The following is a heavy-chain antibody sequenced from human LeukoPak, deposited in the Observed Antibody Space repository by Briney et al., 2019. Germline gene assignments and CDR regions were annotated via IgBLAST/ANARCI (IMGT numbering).Heavy chain of an antibody. V-gene: IGHV1-8*01. CDR2: MNPNSGNT. CDR3: ARGHSGRAKKNWFDP. Sequence: ASVKVSCKASGYTFTSYDINWVRQATGRGLEWMGWMNPNSGNTGYAQKFQGRVTMTRNTSISTAYMELSSLRSEDTAVYYCARGHSGRAKKNWFDPWGQGTLVTVSS. J-gene: IGHJ5*02. D-gene: IGHD4/OR15-4a*01. CDR1: GYTFTSYD.